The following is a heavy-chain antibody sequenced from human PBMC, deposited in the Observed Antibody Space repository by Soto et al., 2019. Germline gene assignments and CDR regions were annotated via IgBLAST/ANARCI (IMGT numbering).Heavy chain of an antibody. D-gene: IGHD3-3*01. J-gene: IGHJ4*02. V-gene: IGHV4-39*01. CDR1: GGSISSSSYY. CDR2: IYYSGST. Sequence: SETLSLTCTVSGGSISSSSYYWGWIRQPPGKGLEWIGSIYYSGSTYYKQSLKSRVTISVDTSKNQFSLKLSSVTAADTAVYYCARHVAIFGVVTWFDYWGQGTQVTVSS. CDR3: ARHVAIFGVVTWFDY.